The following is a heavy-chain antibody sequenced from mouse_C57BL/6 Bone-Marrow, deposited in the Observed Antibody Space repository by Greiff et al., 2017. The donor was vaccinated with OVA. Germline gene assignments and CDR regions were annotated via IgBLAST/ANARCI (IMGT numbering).Heavy chain of an antibody. D-gene: IGHD1-1*01. V-gene: IGHV1-22*01. CDR1: GYPFTDYN. J-gene: IGHJ1*03. CDR3: ARLITTVVARYCDV. CDR2: INPNNGGT. Sequence: EVQLPQSGPVLVKPGASVKMSCKASGYPFTDYNMHWVTQSPGKSLEWIGYINPNNGGTSYNQKFKGKATLTVNKSSSSAYMELRSLTAEDSAVYYCARLITTVVARYCDVWGTGTTVTVSS.